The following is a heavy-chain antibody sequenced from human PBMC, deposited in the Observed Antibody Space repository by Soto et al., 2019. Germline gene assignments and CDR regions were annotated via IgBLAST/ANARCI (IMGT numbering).Heavy chain of an antibody. J-gene: IGHJ4*02. D-gene: IGHD2-21*02. CDR1: GYTFTSYY. CDR2: INSSGGNT. CDR3: ARDHHGDYSSDY. Sequence: ASVKVSCKASGYTFTSYYMHWVRQAPGQGLDWMGMINSSGGNTKYSQKLQGRVTMTTDTSTSTAYMELRSLRSDDTAVYYCARDHHGDYSSDYWGQGTLVTVSS. V-gene: IGHV1-46*01.